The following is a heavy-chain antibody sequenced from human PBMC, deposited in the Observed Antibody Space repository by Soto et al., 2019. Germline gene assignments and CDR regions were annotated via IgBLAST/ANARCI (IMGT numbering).Heavy chain of an antibody. CDR1: GYTFTTYA. CDR2: INAGNGNT. CDR3: ARPLWRDDYNWGYFDL. V-gene: IGHV1-3*01. D-gene: IGHD4-4*01. Sequence: ASVKASCKASGYTFTTYAMPWVRQAPGQRLEWMGWINAGNGNTKYYADSVKGRFTISRDNSKNTLYLQMNSLRTEDTAVYYCARPLWRDDYNWGYFDLWGRGTLVTVSS. J-gene: IGHJ2*01.